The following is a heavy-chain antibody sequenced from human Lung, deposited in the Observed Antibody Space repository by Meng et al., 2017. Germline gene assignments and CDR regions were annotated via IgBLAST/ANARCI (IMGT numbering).Heavy chain of an antibody. D-gene: IGHD3-16*01. CDR3: AKDEAFGMMAYFDY. CDR2: FSGSGGPT. Sequence: GESLKISCAASGFTFSNYAMSWVRQAPGKGLEWVSGFSGSGGPTYYADSVKGRFTISRDNSKNTLYLQMNSLRAEDTAIYYCAKDEAFGMMAYFDYWGQGTLVTVSS. V-gene: IGHV3-23*01. CDR1: GFTFSNYA. J-gene: IGHJ4*02.